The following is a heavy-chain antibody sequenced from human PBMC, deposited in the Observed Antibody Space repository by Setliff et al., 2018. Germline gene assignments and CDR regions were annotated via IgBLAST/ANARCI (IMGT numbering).Heavy chain of an antibody. J-gene: IGHJ3*02. CDR2: IWYDGSYT. V-gene: IGHV3-33*01. D-gene: IGHD5-12*01. Sequence: GGSLRLSCAASGFTFSSYAMHWVRQAPGKGLDWVAYIWYDGSYTYYTGSVKGRFTISRDTPRNTVYLQMNSLRAEATAVYSCAGDPPYSGYAFHIWGQGTMVTVSS. CDR3: AGDPPYSGYAFHI. CDR1: GFTFSSYA.